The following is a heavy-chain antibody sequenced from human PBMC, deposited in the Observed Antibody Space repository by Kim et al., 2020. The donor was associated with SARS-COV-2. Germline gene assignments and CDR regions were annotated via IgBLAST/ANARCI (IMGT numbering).Heavy chain of an antibody. V-gene: IGHV3-43*02. CDR1: GFTFDDYA. CDR2: ISGDGGST. J-gene: IGHJ6*02. D-gene: IGHD3-3*01. CDR3: AKDRRGGVLRFLWGEAYGMDV. Sequence: GGSLRLSCAASGFTFDDYAMHWVRQAPGKGLEWVSLISGDGGSTYYADSVKGRFTISRDNSKNSLYLQMNSLRTEDTALYYCAKDRRGGVLRFLWGEAYGMDVWCQGTTLTVSS.